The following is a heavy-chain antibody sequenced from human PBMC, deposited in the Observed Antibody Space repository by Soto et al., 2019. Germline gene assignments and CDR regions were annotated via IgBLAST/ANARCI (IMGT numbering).Heavy chain of an antibody. V-gene: IGHV3-33*01. D-gene: IGHD2-21*02. CDR3: AIFAYCGGDCYAEYFQH. J-gene: IGHJ1*01. CDR1: GFTFSSYG. Sequence: QVQLVESGGGVVQPGRSLRLSCAASGFTFSSYGMHWVRQAPGKGLEWVAVIWYDGSNKYYADSVKGRFTISRDNSKNTLYLQMNSLRAEDTAVYYCAIFAYCGGDCYAEYFQHWGQGTLVTVSS. CDR2: IWYDGSNK.